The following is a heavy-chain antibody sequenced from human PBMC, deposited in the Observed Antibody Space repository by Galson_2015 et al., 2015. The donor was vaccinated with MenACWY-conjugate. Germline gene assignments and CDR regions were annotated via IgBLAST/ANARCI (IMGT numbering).Heavy chain of an antibody. Sequence: SLRLSCAASGFTFSSYAMSWVRQAPVKGLEWVSAISGSGGSTYYADSVKGRFTISRDNSKNTLYLQMNSLRAEDTAVYYCAKFVYDSSGYFLYFDYWGQGTLVTVSS. D-gene: IGHD3-22*01. J-gene: IGHJ4*02. CDR1: GFTFSSYA. CDR3: AKFVYDSSGYFLYFDY. CDR2: ISGSGGST. V-gene: IGHV3-23*01.